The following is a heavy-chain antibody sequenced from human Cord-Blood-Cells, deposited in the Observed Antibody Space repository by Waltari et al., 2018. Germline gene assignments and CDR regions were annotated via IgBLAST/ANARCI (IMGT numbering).Heavy chain of an antibody. CDR1: GFTFDDYA. Sequence: EVQLVESGGGLVQPGRSLRLSCAASGFTFDDYAMHWVRQAPGKGLEWVSGISWNSGSIGYADSVKGRFTISRDNAKNSLYLQMNSLRAEDMALYYCAKDLVRYQLLYYFDYWGQGTLVTVSS. V-gene: IGHV3-9*03. J-gene: IGHJ4*02. CDR2: ISWNSGSI. D-gene: IGHD2-2*01. CDR3: AKDLVRYQLLYYFDY.